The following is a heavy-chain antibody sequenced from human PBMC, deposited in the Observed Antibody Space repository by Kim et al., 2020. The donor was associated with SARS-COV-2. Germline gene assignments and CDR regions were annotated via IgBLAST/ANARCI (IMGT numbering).Heavy chain of an antibody. D-gene: IGHD2-21*02. CDR1: GYTFTSYY. J-gene: IGHJ6*02. CDR2: INPSGGST. Sequence: ASVKVSCKASGYTFTSYYMHWVRQAPGQGLEWMGIINPSGGSTSYAQKFQGRVTMTRDTSTSTVYMELSSLRSEDTAVYYCARDTYCGGDCYSVVYYYGMDVWGQGTTVTVSS. CDR3: ARDTYCGGDCYSVVYYYGMDV. V-gene: IGHV1-46*01.